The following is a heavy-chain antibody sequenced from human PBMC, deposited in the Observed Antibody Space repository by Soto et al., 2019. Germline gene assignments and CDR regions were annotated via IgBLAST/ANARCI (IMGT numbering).Heavy chain of an antibody. V-gene: IGHV5-10-1*01. J-gene: IGHJ5*02. CDR1: GYSFTSYW. D-gene: IGHD3-3*01. Sequence: PGESLKISCKGSGYSFTSYWISWVRQMPGKGLEWMGRIDPSDSYTNYSPSFQGHVTISADKSISTAYLQWSSLKASDTAMYYCARRSADDFWSAYHPFDPWGQGTLVSV. CDR2: IDPSDSYT. CDR3: ARRSADDFWSAYHPFDP.